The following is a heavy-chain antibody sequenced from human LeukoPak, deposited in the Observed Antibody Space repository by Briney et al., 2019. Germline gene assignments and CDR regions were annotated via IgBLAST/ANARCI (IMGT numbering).Heavy chain of an antibody. CDR3: ASQVTVITDFSDY. V-gene: IGHV1-8*01. J-gene: IGHJ4*02. Sequence: ASVKVSCKASGYTFTSYDINWVRQATGQGLEWMGWMNPNSGNTGYAQKFQGRVTMTRNTSISTAYMELSSLRSEDTAVYYCASQVTVITDFSDYWGQGTLVTVSS. CDR1: GYTFTSYD. CDR2: MNPNSGNT. D-gene: IGHD4-17*01.